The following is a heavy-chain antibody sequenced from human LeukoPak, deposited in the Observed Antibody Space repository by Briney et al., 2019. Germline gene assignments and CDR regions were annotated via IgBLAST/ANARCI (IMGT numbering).Heavy chain of an antibody. J-gene: IGHJ5*02. D-gene: IGHD3-10*01. CDR2: IRYDGSDI. CDR3: ANGGIYYGSGSLRWFDP. CDR1: GFTFNYYG. V-gene: IGHV3-30*02. Sequence: GGSLRLSCAASGFTFNYYGFHWVRLAPGRGLEWVAFIRYDGSDIYYTDAVKGRFTISRDNSKDTLYLQMNSLRAEDTAVYYCANGGIYYGSGSLRWFDPWGHGTLVTVSS.